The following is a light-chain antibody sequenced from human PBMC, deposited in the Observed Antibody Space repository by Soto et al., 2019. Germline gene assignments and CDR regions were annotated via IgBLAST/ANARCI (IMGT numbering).Light chain of an antibody. V-gene: IGLV2-14*01. Sequence: QSALTQPASVSGSPGQSITISCTGTSSDIGVYNYVSWYQQHAGRAPKLVIYEVAYRPSGISSRFSGSKSGNTASLTISGLQAEDEADYCCTSYTSSGTLPYVFGTGTKVTVL. CDR2: EVA. CDR1: SSDIGVYNY. J-gene: IGLJ1*01. CDR3: TSYTSSGTLPYV.